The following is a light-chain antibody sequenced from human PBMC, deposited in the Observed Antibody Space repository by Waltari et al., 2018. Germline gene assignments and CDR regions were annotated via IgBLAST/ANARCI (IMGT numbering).Light chain of an antibody. J-gene: IGLJ2*01. Sequence: QSALTQPASVSGSPGPSITIPCSGVASAVGASASVSWHQHHPGKAPQVIIYDVTNRPSGVSDRFSASKSANTASLTISRLQPEDEADYYCSSQTLDGLVLFGGGTRLTVL. V-gene: IGLV2-14*03. CDR3: SSQTLDGLVL. CDR2: DVT. CDR1: ASAVGASAS.